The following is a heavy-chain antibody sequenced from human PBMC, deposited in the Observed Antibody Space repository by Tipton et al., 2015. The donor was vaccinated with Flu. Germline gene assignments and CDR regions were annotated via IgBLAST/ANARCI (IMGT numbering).Heavy chain of an antibody. Sequence: SLRLSCAASGFTFDDYAMHWVRQAPGKGLEWVSGISWNSGSIGYADSVKGRFTISRDNAKNSLYLQMNSLRAEDTALYYCAKDIPPYSSGWYQAFDIWGQGTMVPVSS. CDR1: GFTFDDYA. CDR3: AKDIPPYSSGWYQAFDI. D-gene: IGHD6-19*01. CDR2: ISWNSGSI. V-gene: IGHV3-9*01. J-gene: IGHJ3*02.